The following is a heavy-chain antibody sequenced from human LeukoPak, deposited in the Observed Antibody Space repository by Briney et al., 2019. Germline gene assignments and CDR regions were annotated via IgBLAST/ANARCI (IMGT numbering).Heavy chain of an antibody. J-gene: IGHJ4*02. D-gene: IGHD6-19*01. CDR3: ARERGSGWHYFDY. Sequence: GGSLRLSCAASGFTFSSYWMHWVRQAPGKGMVWVSRINSDGTSTSYADSVKGRFTISRDNAKNTLYLQMNSLRAEDTAVYYCARERGSGWHYFDYWGQGTLVTVSS. CDR2: INSDGTST. CDR1: GFTFSSYW. V-gene: IGHV3-74*01.